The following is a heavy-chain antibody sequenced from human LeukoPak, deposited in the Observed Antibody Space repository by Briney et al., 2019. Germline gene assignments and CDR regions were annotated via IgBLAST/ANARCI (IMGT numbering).Heavy chain of an antibody. D-gene: IGHD4-23*01. Sequence: SETLSLTCTVSGGSIRSYYWSWIRQPPGKGLEWVGYIYDSGSTSYNPSLKSRVTISVDTSKNQFSLKLSSVTAADTAVYYCARGGYGGNVIRDYMDVWGKGTTVTVSS. J-gene: IGHJ6*03. CDR3: ARGGYGGNVIRDYMDV. V-gene: IGHV4-59*12. CDR1: GGSIRSYY. CDR2: IYDSGST.